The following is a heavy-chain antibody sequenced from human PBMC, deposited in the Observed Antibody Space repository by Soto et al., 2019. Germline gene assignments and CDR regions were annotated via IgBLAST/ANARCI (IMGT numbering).Heavy chain of an antibody. D-gene: IGHD6-13*01. J-gene: IGHJ1*01. CDR1: GYTVTSYG. Sequence: QVQLVQSGAEVKKPGASVKVSCKASGYTVTSYGISWVRQAPGQGLEWMGWISAYNGNTNYAQKLQGRVTMTTDTTTSTAYMELRSLRSDDTAVYYCARDRHTQTSSSWYGYFQHWGQGTLVTVSS. CDR3: ARDRHTQTSSSWYGYFQH. V-gene: IGHV1-18*01. CDR2: ISAYNGNT.